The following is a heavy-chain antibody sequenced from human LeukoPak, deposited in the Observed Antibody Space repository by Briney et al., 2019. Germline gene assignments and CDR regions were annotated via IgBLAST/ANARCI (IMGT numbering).Heavy chain of an antibody. CDR3: ARDANSGYDPGSYYFDY. J-gene: IGHJ4*02. CDR1: GYTFTNYG. CDR2: ISAYNGHT. Sequence: ASVKVSCKASGYTFTNYGISWVRQAPGQGLEWMGWISAYNGHTNYAQKLQGRVTMTTDTSTSTAYMELRSLRSDDTAVYYCARDANSGYDPGSYYFDYWGQGTLVTVSS. D-gene: IGHD5-12*01. V-gene: IGHV1-18*01.